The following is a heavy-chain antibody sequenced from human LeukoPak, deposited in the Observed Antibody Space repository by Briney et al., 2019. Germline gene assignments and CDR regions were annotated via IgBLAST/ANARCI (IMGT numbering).Heavy chain of an antibody. Sequence: GGSLRLSCAASGFTYSNYAMTWVRQAPGKGLEWVSSISSGGHSTYYAGSVKGRFTISRDNSKNTLYLQMDSLRPEDTAVYYCSRDWSYHGSGSPDYWGQGTLVTVAS. CDR1: GFTYSNYA. CDR3: SRDWSYHGSGSPDY. D-gene: IGHD3-10*01. CDR2: ISSGGHST. J-gene: IGHJ4*02. V-gene: IGHV3-23*01.